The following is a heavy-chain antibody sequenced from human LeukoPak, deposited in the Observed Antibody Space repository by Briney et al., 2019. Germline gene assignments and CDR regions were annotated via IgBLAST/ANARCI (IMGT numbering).Heavy chain of an antibody. Sequence: SETLSLTCTVSGGSISSSSYYWGWIRQPPGKGLEWIGSIYYSGSTYYNPSLKSRVTISVDTSKNQFSLKLSSVTAADTAVYYCARDPYGSGSYHNWFDPWGQGTLVTVSS. J-gene: IGHJ5*02. CDR2: IYYSGST. CDR1: GGSISSSSYY. V-gene: IGHV4-39*07. D-gene: IGHD3-10*01. CDR3: ARDPYGSGSYHNWFDP.